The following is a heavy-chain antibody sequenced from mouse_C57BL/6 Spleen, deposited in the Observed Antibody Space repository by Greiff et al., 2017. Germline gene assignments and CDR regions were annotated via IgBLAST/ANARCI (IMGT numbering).Heavy chain of an antibody. V-gene: IGHV1-20*01. CDR3: ARRYYGSSEYAMDY. Sequence: EVQLVESGPELVKPGDSVKISCKASGYSFTGYFMNWVMQSHGKSLEWIGRINPYNGDTFYNQKFKGKATLTVDKSSSTAHMELRSLTSEDSAVYYCARRYYGSSEYAMDYWGQGTSVTVSS. J-gene: IGHJ4*01. CDR1: GYSFTGYF. CDR2: INPYNGDT. D-gene: IGHD1-1*01.